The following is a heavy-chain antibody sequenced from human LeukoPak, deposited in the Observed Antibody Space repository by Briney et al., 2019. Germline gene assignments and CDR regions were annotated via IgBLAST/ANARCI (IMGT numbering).Heavy chain of an antibody. D-gene: IGHD3/OR15-3a*01. Sequence: GGSLRLSCAASGFTFSSYSMNWVRQALGKGLEWVSSISSSSSYIYYADSVKGRFTISRDNSKNTLYLQMNSLRAEDTAMYYCAKDWTQVGPVYYMDVWGKGTTVTVSS. CDR3: AKDWTQVGPVYYMDV. CDR1: GFTFSSYS. CDR2: ISSSSSYI. V-gene: IGHV3-21*01. J-gene: IGHJ6*03.